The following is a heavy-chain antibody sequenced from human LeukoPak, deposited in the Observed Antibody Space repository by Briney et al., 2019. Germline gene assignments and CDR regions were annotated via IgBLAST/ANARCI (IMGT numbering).Heavy chain of an antibody. V-gene: IGHV3-23*01. Sequence: HTGGSLRLSCAASGFTFNSYAMTWVRQAPAKGLEWVSAISGSGDSTYYADSVRGRFTISRDNSKNTLYLQMNSLRAEDTAVYYCSKGRTVTGTLALDYWGQGTLVTVSS. D-gene: IGHD6-19*01. J-gene: IGHJ4*02. CDR1: GFTFNSYA. CDR3: SKGRTVTGTLALDY. CDR2: ISGSGDST.